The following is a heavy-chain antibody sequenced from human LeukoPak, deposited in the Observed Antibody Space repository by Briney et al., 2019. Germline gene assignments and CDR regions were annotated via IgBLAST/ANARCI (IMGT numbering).Heavy chain of an antibody. V-gene: IGHV1-2*02. D-gene: IGHD6-6*01. J-gene: IGHJ6*03. CDR1: GYTFTGYS. CDR2: ITPNSVGT. Sequence: GASLKVSSKGPGYTFTGYSMHWVRHAPGQGLEWMGCITPNSVGTNYAHKFQGRVSMTRDTSISTAYMELSRLRSDDTAVYYCARGGYSSSSSQKEFYYYMDVWGKGTTVTVSS. CDR3: ARGGYSSSSSQKEFYYYMDV.